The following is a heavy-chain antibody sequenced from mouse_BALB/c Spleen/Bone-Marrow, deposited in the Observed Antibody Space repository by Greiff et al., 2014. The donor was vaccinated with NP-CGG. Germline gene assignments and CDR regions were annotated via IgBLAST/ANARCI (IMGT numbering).Heavy chain of an antibody. D-gene: IGHD3-3*01. CDR2: INPSSGFT. J-gene: IGHJ2*01. V-gene: IGHV1-4*01. CDR3: TRRAAYYFDY. Sequence: VQLQQSGAELARPGASVKMSCKASGYTFTTYPMNWVKQRPGQGLEWIAYINPSSGFTNYNQKFKDKATLTADKSSSTAYMQLGSLTSEDSAVYYCTRRAAYYFDYWGQGTALTVSS. CDR1: GYTFTTYP.